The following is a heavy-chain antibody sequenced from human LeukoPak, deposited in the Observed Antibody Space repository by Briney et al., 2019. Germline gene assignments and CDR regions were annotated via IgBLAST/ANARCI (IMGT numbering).Heavy chain of an antibody. J-gene: IGHJ6*02. CDR3: ARGGVTTVTPIYYYYYGMDV. CDR1: GGSFSGYY. Sequence: TSETLSLTCAVYGGSFSGYYWSWIRQPPGKGLEWIGEINHSGSTNYNPSLKSRVTISVDTSKNQFSLELSSVTAADTAVYYCARGGVTTVTPIYYYYYGMDVWGQGTTVTVSS. V-gene: IGHV4-34*01. D-gene: IGHD4-17*01. CDR2: INHSGST.